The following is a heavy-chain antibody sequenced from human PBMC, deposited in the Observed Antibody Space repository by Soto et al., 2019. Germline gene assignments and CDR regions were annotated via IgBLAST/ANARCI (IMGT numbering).Heavy chain of an antibody. J-gene: IGHJ4*02. V-gene: IGHV3-11*01. D-gene: IGHD3-3*01. CDR1: GFTFSDYY. CDR2: ISISGGTI. Sequence: WGSLRLSCAASGFTFSDYYMSWIRQAPGRGLEWRSYISISGGTIYYADSVKGRFSISRDNAKNSLYVQMNSLRAEDTAVYYCAKMSDFWSGSPTYHFDYWGQGTLVTVSS. CDR3: AKMSDFWSGSPTYHFDY.